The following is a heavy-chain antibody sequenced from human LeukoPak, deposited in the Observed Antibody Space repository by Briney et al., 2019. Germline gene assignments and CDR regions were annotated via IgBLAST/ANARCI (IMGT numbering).Heavy chain of an antibody. CDR2: ISAYNGNT. D-gene: IGHD3-9*01. Sequence: ASVKVSCKTSRYTFTSYGISWVRQAPGQGLEWMGWISAYNGNTNYAQKLQGRVTMTTDTSTSTAYMELRSLRSDDTAVYYCARDKEGGYYDILTGYYNTPEFDCWGQGTLVTVSS. V-gene: IGHV1-18*01. CDR3: ARDKEGGYYDILTGYYNTPEFDC. CDR1: RYTFTSYG. J-gene: IGHJ4*02.